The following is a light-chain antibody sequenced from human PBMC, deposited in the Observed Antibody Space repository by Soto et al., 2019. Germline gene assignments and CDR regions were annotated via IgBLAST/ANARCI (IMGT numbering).Light chain of an antibody. Sequence: QSALAQPPSASGSPGQSVTISCTGTSSDVGGYKFVSWYQHHPGKAPKLMIYEVSKRPSGVPDRFSGSKAGNTASLTVSGLLAGDEADYYCSSYARSNTVVFGGGTKLTVL. CDR1: SSDVGGYKF. CDR3: SSYARSNTVV. J-gene: IGLJ2*01. V-gene: IGLV2-8*01. CDR2: EVS.